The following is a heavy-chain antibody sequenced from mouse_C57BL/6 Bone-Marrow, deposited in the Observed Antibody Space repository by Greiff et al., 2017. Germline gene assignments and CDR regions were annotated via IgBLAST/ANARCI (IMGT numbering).Heavy chain of an antibody. V-gene: IGHV1-50*01. Sequence: QVQLQQSGAELVKPGASVKLSCKASGYTFTSYWMQWVKQRPGQGLEWIGEIDPSDSYTNYNQKFKGKATLTVDTSSSTAYMQLSSLTSEDSAVYYCARRDYDYSYWGQGTSVTVSS. D-gene: IGHD2-4*01. CDR2: IDPSDSYT. J-gene: IGHJ4*01. CDR3: ARRDYDYSY. CDR1: GYTFTSYW.